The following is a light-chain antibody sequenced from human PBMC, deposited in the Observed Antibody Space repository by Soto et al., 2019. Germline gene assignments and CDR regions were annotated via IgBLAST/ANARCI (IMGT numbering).Light chain of an antibody. V-gene: IGKV1-39*01. J-gene: IGKJ2*01. CDR3: QQTYRMPYT. CDR1: QDISDY. Sequence: DIQMTQSPSSLSASVGDRVTITCRASQDISDYLNWYQQRPGQAPKLLIYAAANLQTGVPSRFTGSESGTDFTLTISSLQPEDFATFYCQQTYRMPYTFGQGTRVEI. CDR2: AAA.